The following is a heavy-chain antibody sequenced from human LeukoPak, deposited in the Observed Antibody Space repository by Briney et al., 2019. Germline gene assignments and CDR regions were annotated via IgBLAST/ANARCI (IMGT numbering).Heavy chain of an antibody. CDR1: GGSFSGYY. Sequence: SETLSLTCAVYGGSFSGYYWSWIRQPPGKGLEWIGEINHSGSTNYNPSLKSRVTISVDTSKNQFPLKLSSVTAADTAVYYCARWRQYYGSGSYYNVGWFDPWGQGTLVTVSS. CDR3: ARWRQYYGSGSYYNVGWFDP. CDR2: INHSGST. J-gene: IGHJ5*02. D-gene: IGHD3-10*01. V-gene: IGHV4-34*01.